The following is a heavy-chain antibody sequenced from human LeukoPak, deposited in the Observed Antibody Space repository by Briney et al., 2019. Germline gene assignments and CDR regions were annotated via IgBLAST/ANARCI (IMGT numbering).Heavy chain of an antibody. D-gene: IGHD1-1*01. CDR2: IYDSGSA. V-gene: IGHV4-59*01. CDR3: ARGNPVATTGTKGGWFDP. CDR1: GDSISSYY. Sequence: SETLSLTCTVSGDSISSYYWSWIRQPPGKGLEWIGYIYDSGSANYNPSLKSRVTISLDTSKNQFSLKLRSVIAADTALYYCARGNPVATTGTKGGWFDPWGQGTLVTVSS. J-gene: IGHJ5*02.